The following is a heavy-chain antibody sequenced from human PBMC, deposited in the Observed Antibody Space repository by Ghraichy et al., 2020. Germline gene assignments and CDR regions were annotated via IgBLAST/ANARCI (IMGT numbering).Heavy chain of an antibody. J-gene: IGHJ4*02. D-gene: IGHD3-10*01. CDR3: ARDPLNYYGSGRYDNPGY. CDR1: GYTFTIYG. CDR2: ISAYNDNT. Sequence: ASVKVSCKASGYTFTIYGISWVRQAPGQGLEWMGWISAYNDNTDYAQKFQGRVTMTTDTSTSTAYMELRSLRSDDTAVYYCARDPLNYYGSGRYDNPGYWGQGTLVTVSS. V-gene: IGHV1-18*04.